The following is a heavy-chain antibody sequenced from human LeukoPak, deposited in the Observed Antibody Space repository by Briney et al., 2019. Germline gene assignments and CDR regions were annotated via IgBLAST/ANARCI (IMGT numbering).Heavy chain of an antibody. CDR3: ARDRGVLWFGELLNAADV. Sequence: GGSLRLSCAASGFTFSSYSMNWVRQAPGKGLEWVSSISSSSSYIYYADSVKGRFTISRDNAKNSLYLQMNSLRAEDTAVYYCARDRGVLWFGELLNAADVWGKGTTVTVSS. CDR1: GFTFSSYS. V-gene: IGHV3-21*01. J-gene: IGHJ6*04. D-gene: IGHD3-10*01. CDR2: ISSSSSYI.